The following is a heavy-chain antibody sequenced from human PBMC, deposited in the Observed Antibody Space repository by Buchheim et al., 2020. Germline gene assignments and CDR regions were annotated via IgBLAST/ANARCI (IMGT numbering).Heavy chain of an antibody. V-gene: IGHV1-69*01. CDR1: GGTFSSYA. Sequence: QVQLVQSGAEVKKPGSSVKVSCKASGGTFSSYAISWVRQAPGQGLEWMGGIIPIFGTANYAQKFQGRVTITADESTSTAYMELSSLRSEDTAVYYCARDLAPYCSSTSYYISQTYYYGMDVWGQGTT. CDR2: IIPIFGTA. J-gene: IGHJ6*02. CDR3: ARDLAPYCSSTSYYISQTYYYGMDV. D-gene: IGHD2-2*02.